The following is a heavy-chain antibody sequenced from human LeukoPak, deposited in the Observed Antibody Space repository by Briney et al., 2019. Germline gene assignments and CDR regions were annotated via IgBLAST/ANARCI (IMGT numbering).Heavy chain of an antibody. V-gene: IGHV3-21*01. J-gene: IGHJ3*02. CDR1: GFTFSSYS. CDR3: ARDEKSYHAFDI. D-gene: IGHD1-26*01. Sequence: PGGSLRLSCAASGFTFSSYSMNWVRQAPGKGLEWVSSISSSSSYIYYADSVKGRFTISRDNAKNSLYLQMNSLRAEDTAVYYCARDEKSYHAFDIWGQGTMVTVSS. CDR2: ISSSSSYI.